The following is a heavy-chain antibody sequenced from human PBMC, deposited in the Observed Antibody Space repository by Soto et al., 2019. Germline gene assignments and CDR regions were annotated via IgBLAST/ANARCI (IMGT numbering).Heavy chain of an antibody. CDR3: ASQAHYDFWSGYPFAGYGMDV. CDR1: GGTFSSYA. CDR2: IIPIFGTA. V-gene: IGHV1-69*13. J-gene: IGHJ6*02. D-gene: IGHD3-3*01. Sequence: ASVKVSCKASGGTFSSYAISWVRQAPGQGLEWMGGIIPIFGTANYAQKFQGRVTITADESTSTAYMELSSLRSEDTAVYYCASQAHYDFWSGYPFAGYGMDVWGQGTTVTVSS.